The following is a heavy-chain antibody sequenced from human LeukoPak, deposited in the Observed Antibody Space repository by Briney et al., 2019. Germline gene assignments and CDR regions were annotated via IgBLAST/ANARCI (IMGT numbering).Heavy chain of an antibody. CDR3: ARDKVVGPSNFDH. V-gene: IGHV3-30-3*01. CDR2: ISDDGINK. J-gene: IGHJ4*02. CDR1: GFTFSSYA. Sequence: AGGSLRLSCAASGFTFSSYAMHWVRQAPGKGLEWVAVISDDGINKYYADSVKGRFTISRDNSKNTLYLQMNSLRAEDTAVYYCARDKVVGPSNFDHWGQGTLVTVSS. D-gene: IGHD1-26*01.